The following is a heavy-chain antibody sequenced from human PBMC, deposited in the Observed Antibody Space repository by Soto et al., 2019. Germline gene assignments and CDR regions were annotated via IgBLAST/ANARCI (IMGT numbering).Heavy chain of an antibody. CDR1: GYTFTYRY. V-gene: IGHV1-45*02. CDR3: ARSTPPNDASDI. J-gene: IGHJ3*02. D-gene: IGHD2-15*01. CDR2: ITPFNGNT. Sequence: ASVKVSCKASGYTFTYRYLHWVRQAPGQALEWMGWITPFNGNTNYAQKFQDRVTITRDRSMSTAYMELSSLRSEDTAMYYCARSTPPNDASDIWGKGTRVTVSS.